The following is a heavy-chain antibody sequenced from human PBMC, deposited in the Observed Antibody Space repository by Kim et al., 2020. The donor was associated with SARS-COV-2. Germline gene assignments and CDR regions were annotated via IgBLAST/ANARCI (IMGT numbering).Heavy chain of an antibody. Sequence: SETLSLTCTVSGGSISSGDYYWSWIRQPPGKGLEWIGYIYYSGCTYYNPSLKSGVTISVDTSKNQFSLKLSSVTAADTAVYYCARARDTSITIFGVVIVHNFDYWGQGTLVTVSS. D-gene: IGHD3-3*01. V-gene: IGHV4-30-4*01. J-gene: IGHJ4*02. CDR3: ARARDTSITIFGVVIVHNFDY. CDR1: GGSISSGDYY. CDR2: IYYSGCT.